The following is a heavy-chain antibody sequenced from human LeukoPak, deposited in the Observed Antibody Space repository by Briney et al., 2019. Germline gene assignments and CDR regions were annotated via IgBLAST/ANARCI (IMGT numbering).Heavy chain of an antibody. Sequence: GGSLRLSCAASGFTFTTYWMGWVRQAPGKGPEWVANINQVGSSKYFVDSVKGRFIISRDNAKNTLYLQMNSLRAEDTAVYYCAKDSSGSYHYFDYWGQGTLVTVSS. CDR3: AKDSSGSYHYFDY. CDR1: GFTFTTYW. V-gene: IGHV3-7*01. D-gene: IGHD1-26*01. J-gene: IGHJ4*02. CDR2: INQVGSSK.